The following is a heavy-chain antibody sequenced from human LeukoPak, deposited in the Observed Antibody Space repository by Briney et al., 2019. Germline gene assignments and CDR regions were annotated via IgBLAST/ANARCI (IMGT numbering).Heavy chain of an antibody. CDR3: AGGGYSSVTN. V-gene: IGHV4-39*07. CDR2: SYYSGST. J-gene: IGHJ4*02. CDR1: GGSITSSSYY. Sequence: KPSETLSLTCTVSGGSITSSSYYWGWIRQPPGKGLEWIGCSYYSGSTYYNPSLKSRVTISVATYKNQFSLKLSSGTAADTAVYYCAGGGYSSVTNWGQGTLVTVSS. D-gene: IGHD5-18*01.